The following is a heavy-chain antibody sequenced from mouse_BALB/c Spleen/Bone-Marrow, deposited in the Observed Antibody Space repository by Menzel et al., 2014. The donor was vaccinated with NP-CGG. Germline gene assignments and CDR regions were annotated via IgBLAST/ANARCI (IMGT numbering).Heavy chain of an antibody. V-gene: IGHV1S56*01. CDR1: GYTFTSYD. J-gene: IGHJ3*01. CDR3: AMTARGGFAY. D-gene: IGHD3-2*01. Sequence: QVQLQQPGPELVKPGALVKISCKASGYTFTSYDINWVKQRPGQGLEWIGWIYPGDGSTKYNEKFKGKATLTADESSSTAYMQVSSLTSESSAVYFCAMTARGGFAYWGQGTLVTVSA. CDR2: IYPGDGST.